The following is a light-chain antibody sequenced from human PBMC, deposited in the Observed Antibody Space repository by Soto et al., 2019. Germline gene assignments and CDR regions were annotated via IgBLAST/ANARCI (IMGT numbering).Light chain of an antibody. J-gene: IGKJ5*01. CDR1: QSVSSN. V-gene: IGKV3-15*01. CDR3: QNYTNWPIT. Sequence: EIVLTQSPGTLSLSPGERATLSCRASQSVSSNLAWYRQKPGQAPRLLIYDAYTRATGIPATFSGSGSGTEFTLTISSLQSEDFAVYYCQNYTNWPITFGQGTRREIK. CDR2: DAY.